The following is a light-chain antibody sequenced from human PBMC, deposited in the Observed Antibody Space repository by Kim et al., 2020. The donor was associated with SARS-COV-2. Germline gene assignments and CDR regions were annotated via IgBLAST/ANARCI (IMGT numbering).Light chain of an antibody. CDR2: GAS. V-gene: IGKV1-39*01. CDR3: QQTYIPPYT. J-gene: IGKJ2*01. Sequence: SASRRNRDTITCRASQSISNYLSWFQQKPGKAPKLLIYGASSLHSEVPSRYSGGGSGTDFTLTISSLQPEDSASYYCQQTYIPPYTFGQGTKLEIK. CDR1: QSISNY.